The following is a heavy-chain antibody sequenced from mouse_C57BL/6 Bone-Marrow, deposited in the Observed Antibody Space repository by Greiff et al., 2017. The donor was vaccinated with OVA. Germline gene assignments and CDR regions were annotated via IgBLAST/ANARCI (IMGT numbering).Heavy chain of an antibody. V-gene: IGHV1-62-2*01. CDR1: GYTFTEYT. CDR3: ARRPYAMDY. J-gene: IGHJ4*01. Sequence: VQLQQSGAELVKPGASVKLSCKASGYTFTEYTIHWVKQRSGQGLEWIGWFYPGSGSIKYNEKFKSKATLTVDKSSSTAYMQLSSLTSEDSAVYYCARRPYAMDYWGQGTSVTVSS. CDR2: FYPGSGSI.